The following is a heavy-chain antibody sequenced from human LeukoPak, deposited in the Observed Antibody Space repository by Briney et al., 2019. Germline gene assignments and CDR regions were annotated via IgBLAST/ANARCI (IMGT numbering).Heavy chain of an antibody. D-gene: IGHD2-21*02. J-gene: IGHJ6*02. CDR2: ISAYNGNT. CDR3: ARGSSCGGDCYGGPRNYYYYGMDV. Sequence: ASVKVSCKASGYTFTSYGISWVRQAPGQGLEWMGWISAYNGNTNYAQKLQGRVTMTTDISTSTAYMELRSLRSEDTAVYYCARGSSCGGDCYGGPRNYYYYGMDVWGQGTTATVSS. V-gene: IGHV1-18*01. CDR1: GYTFTSYG.